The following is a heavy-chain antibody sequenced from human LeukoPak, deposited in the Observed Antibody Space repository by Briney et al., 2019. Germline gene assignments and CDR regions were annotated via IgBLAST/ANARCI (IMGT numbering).Heavy chain of an antibody. J-gene: IGHJ4*02. CDR2: ISYDGSNK. CDR1: GFTFSSYA. Sequence: GRSLRLSCAASGFTFSSYAMHWVRQAPGKGLEWVAVISYDGSNKYYADSVRGRFTISRDNSKNTLYLQMNSLRAEDTAVYYCAREGKSMAPFDYWGQETLSPSPQ. V-gene: IGHV3-30*04. D-gene: IGHD2-8*01. CDR3: AREGKSMAPFDY.